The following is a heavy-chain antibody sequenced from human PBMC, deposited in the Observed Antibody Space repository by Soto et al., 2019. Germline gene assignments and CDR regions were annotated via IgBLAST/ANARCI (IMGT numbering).Heavy chain of an antibody. CDR2: INWRTGLI. CDR3: AGTVSSTASYGAFDV. J-gene: IGHJ3*01. CDR1: GSSFSASS. D-gene: IGHD4-17*01. Sequence: GGSLRLSCAASGSSFSASSISWVRQAPGKGLEWLSYINWRTGLIYYAGSVRGRFTISRDNAQKSVYLQMNSLRADDTAVYYCAGTVSSTASYGAFDVWGQGTMVTVSS. V-gene: IGHV3-48*01.